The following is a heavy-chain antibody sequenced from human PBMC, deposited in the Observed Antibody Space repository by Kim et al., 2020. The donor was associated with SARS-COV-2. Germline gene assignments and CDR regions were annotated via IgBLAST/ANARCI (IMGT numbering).Heavy chain of an antibody. J-gene: IGHJ5*02. CDR3: VRGTDYGDNWFDP. CDR1: GFTFTSYW. CDR2: INGDGRST. V-gene: IGHV3-74*01. D-gene: IGHD4-17*01. Sequence: GGSLRLSCAASGFTFTSYWMHWVRQAPGKGPVWVSRINGDGRSTTYADSVKGRFTISRDNAQNTLYLQMNTLRAEDTAVYYCVRGTDYGDNWFDPWGQVTLVTVSS.